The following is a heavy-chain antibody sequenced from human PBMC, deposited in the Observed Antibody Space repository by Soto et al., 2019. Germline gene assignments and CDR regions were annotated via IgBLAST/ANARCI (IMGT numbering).Heavy chain of an antibody. CDR3: ARAHEGVAIQDYNYYGIDV. Sequence: GGSLKISCKGSGYSFTSYWIGWVRQVPGKGLEWMGVIYPGDSDTRYRPSFQGKVTISADKYISTAYLPWLSLHASDTPMYHCARAHEGVAIQDYNYYGIDVWGQGTTVTVSS. CDR2: IYPGDSDT. D-gene: IGHD3-3*01. V-gene: IGHV5-51*01. CDR1: GYSFTSYW. J-gene: IGHJ6*02.